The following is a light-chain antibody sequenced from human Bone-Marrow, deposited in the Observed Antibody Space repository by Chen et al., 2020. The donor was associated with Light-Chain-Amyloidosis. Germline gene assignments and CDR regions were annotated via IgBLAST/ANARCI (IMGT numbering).Light chain of an antibody. J-gene: IGKJ4*01. Sequence: DVQMTQHPSSVSAFVGDRVTITCRASQSINNYLVWYQQRPGNAPKLLIYTASTLQSGVPARFSGSGSGTDFTLTISSLQPEDVATYYCQQASNFPLTFGGGTKVEIK. V-gene: IGKV1-12*01. CDR1: QSINNY. CDR3: QQASNFPLT. CDR2: TAS.